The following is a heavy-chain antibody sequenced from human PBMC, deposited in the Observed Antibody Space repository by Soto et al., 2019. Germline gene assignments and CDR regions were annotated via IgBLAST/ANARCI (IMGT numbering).Heavy chain of an antibody. CDR3: ASGSRNWYRFYDFGIDV. D-gene: IGHD1-1*01. CDR1: GFSFSSYW. V-gene: IGHV3-7*01. Sequence: EVQLVESGGGLVQPGGSLRLSCEASGFSFSSYWMNWVRQAPGKGLEWVANIKQDGSEKYYVDSVKGRFTISRDNANNSLSLQMNSLRGEDTAVYYCASGSRNWYRFYDFGIDVWGQGTTVTVS. J-gene: IGHJ6*02. CDR2: IKQDGSEK.